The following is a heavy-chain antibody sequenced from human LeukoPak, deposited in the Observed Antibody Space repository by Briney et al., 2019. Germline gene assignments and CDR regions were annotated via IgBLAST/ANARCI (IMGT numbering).Heavy chain of an antibody. V-gene: IGHV3-23*01. J-gene: IGHJ4*02. CDR2: ISGSGGST. CDR3: AKGPSITIFGVATSIIRD. Sequence: PGGSLRLSCAASGFTFSSYAMSWVRQAPGKGLEWVSAISGSGGSTYYADSVKGRFTISRDNSKNTLYLQMNSLRAEDTAVYYCAKGPSITIFGVATSIIRDWGQGTLVTVSS. D-gene: IGHD3-3*01. CDR1: GFTFSSYA.